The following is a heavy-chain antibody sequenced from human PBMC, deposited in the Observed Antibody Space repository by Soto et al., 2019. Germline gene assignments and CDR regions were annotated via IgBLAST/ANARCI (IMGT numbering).Heavy chain of an antibody. CDR2: INPSRATT. CDR1: GDTFSSQY. J-gene: IGHJ4*02. CDR3: VKLTDY. Sequence: GASVKVYCKSFGDTFSSQYIHWVRQAPGQGLEWVGLINPSRATTTISQKFQGRVTLTSDTSTRTVYMELSSLTPDDTAVYYCVKLTDYWGLGTLVTVSS. V-gene: IGHV1-46*01. D-gene: IGHD3-9*01.